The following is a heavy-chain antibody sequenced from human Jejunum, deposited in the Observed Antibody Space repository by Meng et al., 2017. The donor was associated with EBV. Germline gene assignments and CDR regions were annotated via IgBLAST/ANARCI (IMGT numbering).Heavy chain of an antibody. CDR1: GFTFSNYW. Sequence: VRLVESGGGLVRPGGSLRLSCAAFGFTFSNYWMHWVRQSPGKGLIYVSRINSDGTNTGYTDSVKGRFTISRDNAKNTLYLEMNSLRAEDTAVYYCARAITVTTLNWLDPWGQGILVTVSS. CDR2: INSDGTNT. CDR3: ARAITVTTLNWLDP. J-gene: IGHJ5*02. D-gene: IGHD4-17*01. V-gene: IGHV3-74*01.